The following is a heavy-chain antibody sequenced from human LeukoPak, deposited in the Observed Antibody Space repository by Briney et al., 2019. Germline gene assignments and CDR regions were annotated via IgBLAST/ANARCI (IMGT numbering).Heavy chain of an antibody. CDR2: IYPGEGIYATATT. J-gene: IGHJ4*02. CDR3: ARDPTTVTTIFDS. V-gene: IGHV4-4*07. D-gene: IGHD4-11*01. Sequence: SETLSLTCSVSGVSISAYYWSWIRQSAGNRLEWIGRIYPGEGIYATATTSYNPSFKSRVTMSGDTSKNQLSLKLSSVTAADTAVYYCARDPTTVTTIFDSWGQGIRVTVSS. CDR1: GVSISAYY.